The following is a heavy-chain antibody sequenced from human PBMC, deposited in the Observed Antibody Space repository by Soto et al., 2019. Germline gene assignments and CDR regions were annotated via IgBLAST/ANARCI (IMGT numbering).Heavy chain of an antibody. J-gene: IGHJ6*02. V-gene: IGHV3-23*01. D-gene: IGHD2-2*02. CDR2: ISGSGGST. Sequence: EVQLLESGGGLVQPGGSLRISCEVSGFTFSNYGMSWVRQAPGKGPEWVSGISGSGGSTYYADSVKGRFTISRDNSKNALYLQMNNLRAEDTALYYCAKGNLVVPASIYSMDVGAQGTTVTVSS. CDR1: GFTFSNYG. CDR3: AKGNLVVPASIYSMDV.